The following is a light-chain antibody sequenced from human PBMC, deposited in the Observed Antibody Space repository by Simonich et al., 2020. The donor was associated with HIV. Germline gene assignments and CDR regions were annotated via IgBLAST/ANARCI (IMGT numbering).Light chain of an antibody. Sequence: DIQMTQSPSSLSASVGDRVTITCQASQDISNSLAWYQQKPGKAPKLLLYAASRLESGVPSRFSGSGSGTDYTLTISSLQPEDFATYYCQQYYSTPRTFGQGTKVEIK. CDR2: AAS. J-gene: IGKJ1*01. CDR3: QQYYSTPRT. V-gene: IGKV1-NL1*01. CDR1: QDISNS.